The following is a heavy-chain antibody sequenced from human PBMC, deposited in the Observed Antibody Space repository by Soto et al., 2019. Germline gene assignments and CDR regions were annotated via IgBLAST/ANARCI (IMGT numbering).Heavy chain of an antibody. Sequence: QVQLVQSGAEVKMPGASVEVSCKSSGYTFTNYAIHWVRQAPGQRLEWMGWINTGNGNTKYSQRFQGRVTITRDASARTAYMELRSLISEDTAVYYCGRGRFPADSNYHYGMDVWGQGTTVTVSS. J-gene: IGHJ6*02. CDR1: GYTFTNYA. V-gene: IGHV1-3*04. CDR3: GRGRFPADSNYHYGMDV. D-gene: IGHD5-18*01. CDR2: INTGNGNT.